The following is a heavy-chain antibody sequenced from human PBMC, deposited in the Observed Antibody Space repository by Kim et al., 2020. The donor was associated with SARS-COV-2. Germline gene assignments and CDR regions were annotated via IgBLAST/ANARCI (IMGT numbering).Heavy chain of an antibody. J-gene: IGHJ4*02. CDR1: GGSISSYY. D-gene: IGHD3-3*01. Sequence: SETLSLTCTVSGGSISSYYWSWIRQPPGKGLEWIGYIYYSGSTNYNPSLKSRVTISVDTSKNQFSLKLSSVTAADTAVYYCARGGTIFGVAVENYFDYWGQGTLVIVSS. CDR3: ARGGTIFGVAVENYFDY. V-gene: IGHV4-59*01. CDR2: IYYSGST.